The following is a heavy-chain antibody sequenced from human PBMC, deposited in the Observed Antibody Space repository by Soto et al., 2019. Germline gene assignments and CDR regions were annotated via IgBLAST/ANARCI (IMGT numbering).Heavy chain of an antibody. J-gene: IGHJ4*02. Sequence: QVQLVQSGAEVKKPGSSVKVSCKASGGTFSSYTISWVRQAPGQGLEWMGRIIPILGIANYAQKFQGRVTITAYKSTSAAYMGLSSLRSGAPAVYYCARVRGRQLWSTPAHWGQGNLVTVSA. D-gene: IGHD5-18*01. V-gene: IGHV1-69*02. CDR2: IIPILGIA. CDR1: GGTFSSYT. CDR3: ARVRGRQLWSTPAH.